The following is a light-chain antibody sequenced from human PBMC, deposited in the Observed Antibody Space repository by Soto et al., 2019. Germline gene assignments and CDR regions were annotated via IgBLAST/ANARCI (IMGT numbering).Light chain of an antibody. V-gene: IGLV2-14*01. CDR3: SSYTSTLYV. CDR1: SSDVGGYNY. J-gene: IGLJ1*01. CDR2: DVS. Sequence: QSALTQPASVSGSPGQSITISCTGTSSDVGGYNYVSWYQQHPGKAPKLMIYDVSNRPSGVSNRFSGSKSGNTASLTISGLQAEDEADSYCSSYTSTLYVFGPGTKVTVL.